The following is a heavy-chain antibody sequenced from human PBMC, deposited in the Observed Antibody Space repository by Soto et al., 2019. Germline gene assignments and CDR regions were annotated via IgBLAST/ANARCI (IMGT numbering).Heavy chain of an antibody. CDR1: GGSVGTGAYY. J-gene: IGHJ3*02. CDR3: ARHDYYHRTFDI. D-gene: IGHD3-9*01. Sequence: SETLSLTCRVSGGSVGTGAYYWSWIRQPPGKGLEWIGYTLYSGSPNYNPSLQGRQSRVTISVDTSRNQFSLRLTSVTAADTALYYCARHDYYHRTFDIWGQGTLVTVSS. CDR2: TLYSGSP. V-gene: IGHV4-61*08.